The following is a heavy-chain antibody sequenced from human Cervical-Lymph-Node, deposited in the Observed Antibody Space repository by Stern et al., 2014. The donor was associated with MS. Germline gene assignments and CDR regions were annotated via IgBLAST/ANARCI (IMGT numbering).Heavy chain of an antibody. J-gene: IGHJ4*02. Sequence: VQLVESGGGLVKPGGSLRLSCAASGFTFSGYSMSWIRQAPGKGLEWGSYISRGGSSIFYADSVKGRFTISRDNAKNSLYLQMSSLRAEDTAVFHCARESPDSSGWAYYFDYWGQGTLVTVSS. CDR3: ARESPDSSGWAYYFDY. CDR2: ISRGGSSI. D-gene: IGHD6-19*01. CDR1: GFTFSGYS. V-gene: IGHV3-11*01.